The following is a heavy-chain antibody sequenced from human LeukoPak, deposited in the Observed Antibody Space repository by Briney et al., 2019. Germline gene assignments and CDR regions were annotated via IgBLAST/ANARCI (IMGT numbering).Heavy chain of an antibody. V-gene: IGHV3-33*01. CDR2: LWYDGSNK. D-gene: IGHD3-10*01. CDR3: ARDRLRFGETHQYYFDY. Sequence: PGGSLRLSCAASGLTFSSYGMHWVGQAPGKGRGWGAVLWYDGSNKYYADSVKGRFTISRDNSKNTLYLQMNSLRAEDTAVYYCARDRLRFGETHQYYFDYWGQGTLVTVSS. J-gene: IGHJ4*02. CDR1: GLTFSSYG.